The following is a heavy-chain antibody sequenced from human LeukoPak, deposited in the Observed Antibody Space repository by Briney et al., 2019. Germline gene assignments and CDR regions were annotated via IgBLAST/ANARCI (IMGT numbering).Heavy chain of an antibody. V-gene: IGHV4-34*01. CDR2: INHSGST. D-gene: IGHD3-3*01. CDR3: ARSGRPRVWSGYYFDWFDP. Sequence: PSETLSLTCAVYGGSFSGYYWSWIRQPPGKGLEWIGEINHSGSTNYNPSPKSRVTISVDTSKNQFSLKLSSVTAADTAVYYCARSGRPRVWSGYYFDWFDPWGQGTLVTVSS. J-gene: IGHJ5*02. CDR1: GGSFSGYY.